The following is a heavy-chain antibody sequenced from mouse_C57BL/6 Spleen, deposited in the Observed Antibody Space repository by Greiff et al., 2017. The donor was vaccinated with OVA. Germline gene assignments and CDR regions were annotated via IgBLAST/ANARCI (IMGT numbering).Heavy chain of an antibody. Sequence: EVNVVESGEGLVKPGGSLKLSCAASGFTFSSYAMSWVRQTPEKRLEWVAYISSGGDYIYYADTVKGRFTISRDNARNTLYLQMSSLKSEDTAMYYCTRDGPGAYAMDYWGQGTSVTVSS. CDR3: TRDGPGAYAMDY. CDR2: ISSGGDYI. J-gene: IGHJ4*01. D-gene: IGHD2-3*01. CDR1: GFTFSSYA. V-gene: IGHV5-9-1*02.